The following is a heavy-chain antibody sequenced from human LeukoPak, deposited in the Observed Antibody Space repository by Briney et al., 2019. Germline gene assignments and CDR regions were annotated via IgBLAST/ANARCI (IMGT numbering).Heavy chain of an antibody. CDR1: GFTFSNYW. CDR3: ARVGLITNDY. J-gene: IGHJ4*02. V-gene: IGHV3-7*01. CDR2: IKQDGIEK. Sequence: GGSLRLSCAASGFTFSNYWMTWIRQAPGKGLEWVANIKQDGIEKYYVDSVKGRFTVSRDNAKNSLYLQINSPRAEDSAVYFCARVGLITNDYWGQGTLVTVSS. D-gene: IGHD3-22*01.